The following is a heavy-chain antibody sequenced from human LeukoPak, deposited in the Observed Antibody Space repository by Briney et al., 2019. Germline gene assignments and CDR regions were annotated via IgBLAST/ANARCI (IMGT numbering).Heavy chain of an antibody. D-gene: IGHD6-19*01. V-gene: IGHV4-59*12. Sequence: PSETLSLTCTVAGASISSWYRSWIRQPPGKGLEWIGNIHGSGNTNYNPSLKSRVSMSLDTSKNQVSLNLTSVTAADTATYFCARETMLAGFASGLGFNYWGQGILVIVSS. CDR1: GASISSWY. CDR2: IHGSGNT. J-gene: IGHJ4*02. CDR3: ARETMLAGFASGLGFNY.